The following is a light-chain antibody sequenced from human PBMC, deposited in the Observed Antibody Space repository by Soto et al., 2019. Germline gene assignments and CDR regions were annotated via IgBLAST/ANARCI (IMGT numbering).Light chain of an antibody. CDR2: GAS. V-gene: IGKV3-20*01. CDR3: LQYGSSPYT. CDR1: QSVSSSY. J-gene: IGKJ2*01. Sequence: EIVLTQSPGTLALSPGQRATLSCRASQSVSSSYFAWYQQKPGQAPRLLIYGASSRAPGIRDRFSGSGSGTDFTLIISRLEPEDFAVYYCLQYGSSPYTFGQGTKLEI.